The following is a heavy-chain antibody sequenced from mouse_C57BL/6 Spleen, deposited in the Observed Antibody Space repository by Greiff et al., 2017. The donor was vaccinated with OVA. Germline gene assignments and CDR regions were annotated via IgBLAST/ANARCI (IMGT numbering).Heavy chain of an antibody. CDR1: GFTFSDYG. CDR3: ASVYYDYEVAYAMDY. V-gene: IGHV5-17*01. D-gene: IGHD2-4*01. Sequence: EVKLVESGGGLVKPGGSLKLSCAASGFTFSDYGMHWVRQAPEKGLEWVAYISSGSSTIYYADTVKGRFTISRDNAKNTLFLQMTSLRSEDTAMYYCASVYYDYEVAYAMDYWGQGTSVTVSS. J-gene: IGHJ4*01. CDR2: ISSGSSTI.